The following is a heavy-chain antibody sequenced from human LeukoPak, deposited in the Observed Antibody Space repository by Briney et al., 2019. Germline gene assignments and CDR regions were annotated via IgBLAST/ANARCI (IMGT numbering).Heavy chain of an antibody. CDR3: AKDTPPTSPFDY. D-gene: IGHD2/OR15-2a*01. V-gene: IGHV3-30*18. J-gene: IGHJ4*02. CDR1: GFTFSSYG. Sequence: GGSLRLSCAASGFTFSSYGMHWVRQAPGKGLEWVVVISYDGSNKYYADSVKGRFTISRDNSKNTLYLQMNSLRAEDTAVYYCAKDTPPTSPFDYWGQGTLVTVSS. CDR2: ISYDGSNK.